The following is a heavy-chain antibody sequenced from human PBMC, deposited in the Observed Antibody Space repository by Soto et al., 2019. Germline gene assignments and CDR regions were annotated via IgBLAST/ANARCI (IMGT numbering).Heavy chain of an antibody. D-gene: IGHD5-18*01. CDR1: GGSISSYY. V-gene: IGHV4-59*08. Sequence: SETLSLTCTVSGGSISSYYWSWIRQPPGKGLEWIGYIYYSGSTNYNPSLKSRVTISVDTSKDQFSLKLSSVTAADTAVYYCARHGMVDTAMVTFDHWGQGTLVTVS. CDR3: ARHGMVDTAMVTFDH. CDR2: IYYSGST. J-gene: IGHJ4*02.